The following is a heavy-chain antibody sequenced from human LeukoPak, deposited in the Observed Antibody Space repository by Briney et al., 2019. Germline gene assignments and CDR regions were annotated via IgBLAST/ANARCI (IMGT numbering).Heavy chain of an antibody. CDR1: GGSFSGYY. V-gene: IGHV4-34*01. CDR2: INHSGST. CDR3: ARGRVALDAFDI. J-gene: IGHJ3*02. Sequence: PSETLSLTCAVDGGSFSGYYWSWIRQPPGKGLEWIGEINHSGSTNHNPSLKSRVTISVDTSKNQFSLKLSSVTAADTAVYYCARGRVALDAFDIWGQGTMVTVSS.